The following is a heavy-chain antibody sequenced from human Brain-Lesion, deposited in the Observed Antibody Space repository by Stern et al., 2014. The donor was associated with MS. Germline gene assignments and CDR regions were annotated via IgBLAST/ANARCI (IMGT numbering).Heavy chain of an antibody. D-gene: IGHD2-21*01. CDR1: GFSFSTLG. V-gene: IGHV3-30*18. Sequence: MKLLESGGGVVYPGRPLRLSCAASGFSFSTLGMHWGRQGQGQGLEWGAFISYDGGDTYYADAVKGRLPISRENSKQKLELTMNSPRVEYTAVYPCAKDRQLWTYFFDYWGQGSLVTVSS. CDR3: AKDRQLWTYFFDY. J-gene: IGHJ4*02. CDR2: ISYDGGDT.